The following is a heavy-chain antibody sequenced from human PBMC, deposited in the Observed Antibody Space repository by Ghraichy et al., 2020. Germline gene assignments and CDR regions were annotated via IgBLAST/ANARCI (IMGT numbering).Heavy chain of an antibody. CDR1: GYSISSGYY. CDR3: ARGDRPLYYDFWSGYYGHYYYYYGMDV. D-gene: IGHD3-3*01. Sequence: SETLSLTCAVSGYSISSGYYWGWIRQPPGKGLEWIGSIYHSGSTYYNPSLKSRVTISVDTSKNQFSLKLSSVTAADTAVYYCARGDRPLYYDFWSGYYGHYYYYYGMDVWGQGTTVTVSS. CDR2: IYHSGST. J-gene: IGHJ6*02. V-gene: IGHV4-38-2*01.